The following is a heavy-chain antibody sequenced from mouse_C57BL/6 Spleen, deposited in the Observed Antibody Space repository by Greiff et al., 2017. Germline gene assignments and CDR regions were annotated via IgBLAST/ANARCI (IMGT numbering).Heavy chain of an antibody. CDR3: AREYYYGSSYVGY. CDR2: ISDGGSYT. Sequence: EVKLMESGGGLVKPGGSLKLSCAASGFTFSSYAMSWVRQTPEKRLEWVATISDGGSYTYYPDNVKGRFTISRDNAKNNLYLQMSHLKSEDTAMYYCAREYYYGSSYVGYWGQGTTLTVSS. J-gene: IGHJ2*01. D-gene: IGHD1-1*01. V-gene: IGHV5-4*01. CDR1: GFTFSSYA.